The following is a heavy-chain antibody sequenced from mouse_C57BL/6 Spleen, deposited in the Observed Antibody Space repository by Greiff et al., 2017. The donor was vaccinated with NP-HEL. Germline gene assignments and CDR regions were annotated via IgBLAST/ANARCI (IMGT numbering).Heavy chain of an antibody. Sequence: QVQLQQSGPGLVQPSQCLSITCTVSGFSLTSYCIHWVRQSPGKGLEWLGVIWSGGSTYYNAAFMSRLSITTHNSKSQVIFKMNRLQADDTAIYCCAKTAMITPTGYYYAMDYWGQGTSVTVSS. CDR3: AKTAMITPTGYYYAMDY. J-gene: IGHJ4*01. CDR1: GFSLTSYC. CDR2: IWSGGST. D-gene: IGHD2-4*01. V-gene: IGHV2-5*01.